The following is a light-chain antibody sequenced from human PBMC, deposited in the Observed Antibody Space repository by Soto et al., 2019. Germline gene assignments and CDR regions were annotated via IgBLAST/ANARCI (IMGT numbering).Light chain of an antibody. CDR1: SSDVGNYNY. CDR2: EVS. Sequence: QSALTQPPSASGSPGQSVTISCIGSSSDVGNYNYVSWYQQHPGKAPKLMIYEVSKRPSGVPDRFSGSKSGNTASLTVSGLQTDDEADYYCSSYAGSNNYVFGIGTKVTV. J-gene: IGLJ1*01. V-gene: IGLV2-8*01. CDR3: SSYAGSNNYV.